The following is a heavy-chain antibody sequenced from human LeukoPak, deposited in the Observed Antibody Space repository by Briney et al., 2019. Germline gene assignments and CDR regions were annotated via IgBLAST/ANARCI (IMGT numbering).Heavy chain of an antibody. D-gene: IGHD2-8*02. CDR2: INQDGTDK. Sequence: GGSLRLSCAASGFTFTTYWMSWIRQAPGKGLEWVANINQDGTDKYYVDSVKGRFTFSRDNTQNSLYLQMSSLRVEDTAVYYCVTYSTGLYKGLEFWGQGTQVTVSS. CDR1: GFTFTTYW. CDR3: VTYSTGLYKGLEF. V-gene: IGHV3-7*03. J-gene: IGHJ4*02.